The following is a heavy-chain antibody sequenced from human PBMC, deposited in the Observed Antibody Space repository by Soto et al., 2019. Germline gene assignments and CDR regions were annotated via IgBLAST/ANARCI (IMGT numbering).Heavy chain of an antibody. CDR1: GYTFTSYD. CDR2: MNPNSGDT. Sequence: ASVKVSCKAAGYTFTSYDINWMRQATGQGFEWMGWMNPNSGDTGYAQKFQGRVTMTRDTSISTAFMELSSLRSEDTAVYYCARGHRNWGVDYWGQGTPVTVSS. D-gene: IGHD7-27*01. J-gene: IGHJ4*02. V-gene: IGHV1-8*01. CDR3: ARGHRNWGVDY.